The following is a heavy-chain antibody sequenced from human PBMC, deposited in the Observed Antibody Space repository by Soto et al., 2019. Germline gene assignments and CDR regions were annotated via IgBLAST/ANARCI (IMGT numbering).Heavy chain of an antibody. CDR1: GGSISRSSYY. J-gene: IGHJ4*02. CDR2: IYYSGST. D-gene: IGHD3-10*01. V-gene: IGHV4-39*01. Sequence: PSETLSLTCTVSGGSISRSSYYWGWIRQPPGKGLEWIGSIYYSGSTYYNPSLKSRVTISVDTSKNQFSLKLSSVTAADTAVYYCARQLTMVRGVIYYFDHWGQGTLVTVSS. CDR3: ARQLTMVRGVIYYFDH.